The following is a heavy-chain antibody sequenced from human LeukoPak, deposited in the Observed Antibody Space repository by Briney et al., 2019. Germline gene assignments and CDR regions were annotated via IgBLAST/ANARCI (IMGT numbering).Heavy chain of an antibody. J-gene: IGHJ5*02. CDR1: GGSLSNYY. CDR2: INHSGST. CDR3: ARGPASGSNFAWFDP. V-gene: IGHV4-34*01. D-gene: IGHD3-10*01. Sequence: SETRSLTCAVDGGSLSNYYCSWVRQPPGKGLEWIWEINHSGSTNYNPSLKSRVTISVDMSKNQFSLELSFVTAADTAVYYCARGPASGSNFAWFDPWGQGTLVTVSS.